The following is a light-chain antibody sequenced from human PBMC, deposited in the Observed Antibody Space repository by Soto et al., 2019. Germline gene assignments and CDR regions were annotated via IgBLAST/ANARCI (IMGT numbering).Light chain of an antibody. CDR1: QSVNNR. Sequence: VMTQFPATLSASPGERVALSCRPSQSVNNRLAWYQQRPGQAPRLLIYSATLRAAGVPDRFTGRGSGTEFTLIISSMQSEDYVFYYCQQYNAWPPHTFGQGTRVE. V-gene: IGKV3D-15*01. J-gene: IGKJ2*01. CDR2: SAT. CDR3: QQYNAWPPHT.